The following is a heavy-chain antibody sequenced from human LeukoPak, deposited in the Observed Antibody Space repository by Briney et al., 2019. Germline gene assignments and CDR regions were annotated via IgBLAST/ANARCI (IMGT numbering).Heavy chain of an antibody. CDR2: IIENGGET. V-gene: IGHV3-23*01. J-gene: IGHJ4*02. D-gene: IGHD6-13*01. Sequence: GGSPRLFCAASGFTFSSYAMSWVRQAPGKGLEWVSGIIENGGETYYADSVRGRFTISRDNSKNTLYLQMNSLRAEDTAVYYCAKDYEYNSNTWYFHWGRGTLVSVSP. CDR3: AKDYEYNSNTWYFH. CDR1: GFTFSSYA.